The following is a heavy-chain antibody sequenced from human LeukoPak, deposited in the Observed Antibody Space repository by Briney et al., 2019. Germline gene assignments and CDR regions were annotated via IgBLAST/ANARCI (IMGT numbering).Heavy chain of an antibody. Sequence: ASVKVSCKASGYTFTGYYMHWVRQAPGQGLEWMGWINPNSGGTNYAQKFQGRVTMTRDTSISTAYMELSRLRSDDTAVYYCARDTAMITYRGFDVWGQGTMVTIS. CDR1: GYTFTGYY. J-gene: IGHJ3*01. CDR2: INPNSGGT. D-gene: IGHD5-18*01. CDR3: ARDTAMITYRGFDV. V-gene: IGHV1-2*02.